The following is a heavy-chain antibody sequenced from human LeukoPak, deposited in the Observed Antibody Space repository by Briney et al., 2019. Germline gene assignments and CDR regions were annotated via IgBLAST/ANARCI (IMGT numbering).Heavy chain of an antibody. CDR2: IYYSGTT. V-gene: IGHV4-31*03. CDR3: ARARSAAGNFDY. Sequence: SQTLSLTCTVSGGSINSGGYYWSWIRQHPGRGLEWIGYIYYSGTTYYNPSLKSRVIISADTSKNQFSPTLSSVTAADTAMYYCARARSAAGNFDYWGQGILVTVSA. D-gene: IGHD6-13*01. J-gene: IGHJ4*02. CDR1: GGSINSGGYY.